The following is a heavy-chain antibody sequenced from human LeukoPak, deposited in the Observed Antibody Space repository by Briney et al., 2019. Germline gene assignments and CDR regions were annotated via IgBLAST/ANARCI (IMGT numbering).Heavy chain of an antibody. V-gene: IGHV1-2*02. CDR3: ARERAAGYYYMDV. CDR2: INPNSGGT. D-gene: IGHD3-10*01. Sequence: ASVKVSCKASGYTFTGYYMHWVRQAPGQGLEWMGWINPNSGGTNYAQKFQGRVTMTRGTSISTAYMELSRLRSDDTAVYYCARERAAGYYYMDVWGKGTTVTVSS. CDR1: GYTFTGYY. J-gene: IGHJ6*03.